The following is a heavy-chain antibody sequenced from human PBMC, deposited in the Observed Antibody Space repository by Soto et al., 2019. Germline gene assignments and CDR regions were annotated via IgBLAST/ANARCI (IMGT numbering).Heavy chain of an antibody. CDR3: ARDQGQWEPTYYFDY. J-gene: IGHJ4*02. Sequence: QVQLQESGPGLVKPSQTLSLTCTVSGGSISSGDYYWSWIRQPPGKGLEWIGYIYYSGSTYYNPSRKSRVTISVETSKNQFSLKLSSVTAADTAVYYCARDQGQWEPTYYFDYWGQGTLVTVSS. CDR2: IYYSGST. V-gene: IGHV4-30-4*01. CDR1: GGSISSGDYY. D-gene: IGHD1-26*01.